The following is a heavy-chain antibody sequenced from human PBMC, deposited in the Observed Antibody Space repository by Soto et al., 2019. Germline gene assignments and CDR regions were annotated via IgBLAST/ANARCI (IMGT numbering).Heavy chain of an antibody. D-gene: IGHD3-3*01. CDR3: TFLTPYFDFCSGYFAPGNYYYGMDV. V-gene: IGHV3-30*03. J-gene: IGHJ6*02. CDR1: GFTFSSYG. Sequence: GSLRLSCAASGFTFSSYGMHWVRQAPGKGLEWVAAISYDGSNKYYADSVKGRFTISRDNSKNTLYLQMNSLRAEDTAVYYCTFLTPYFDFCSGYFAPGNYYYGMDVWGQGTTVTVSS. CDR2: ISYDGSNK.